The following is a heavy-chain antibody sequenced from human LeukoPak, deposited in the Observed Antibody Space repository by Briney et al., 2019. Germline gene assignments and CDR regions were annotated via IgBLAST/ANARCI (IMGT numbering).Heavy chain of an antibody. CDR3: ARFAMSTRGCMLCHFDY. J-gene: IGHJ4*02. CDR2: VYSSGST. V-gene: IGHV4-59*08. CDR1: GGSIDPYF. D-gene: IGHD2-8*01. Sequence: SETLSPTFPASGGSIDPYFWSWIRPPPGKGLGWIGYVYSSGSTNHNPSLESRVTISVDTSKNQFSLRLSSVTAADTAVYYCARFAMSTRGCMLCHFDYWGQGTLVSVSS.